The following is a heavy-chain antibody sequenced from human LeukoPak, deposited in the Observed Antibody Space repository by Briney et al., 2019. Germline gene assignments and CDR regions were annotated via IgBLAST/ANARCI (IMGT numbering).Heavy chain of an antibody. CDR3: ARVPLALWFGELSSDP. D-gene: IGHD3-10*01. Sequence: GASVTVSFKASGYTFTGYYMHWVGQAPGQGVEGMGWINPNSGGTNYAQKFQGRVTMTRDTSISTAYMELSRLRSDDTAVYYCARVPLALWFGELSSDPWGQGTLVTVSS. J-gene: IGHJ5*02. CDR2: INPNSGGT. V-gene: IGHV1-2*02. CDR1: GYTFTGYY.